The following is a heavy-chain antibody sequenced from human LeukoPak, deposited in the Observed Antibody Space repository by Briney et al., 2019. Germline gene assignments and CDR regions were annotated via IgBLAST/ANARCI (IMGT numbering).Heavy chain of an antibody. D-gene: IGHD5-12*01. V-gene: IGHV4-34*01. Sequence: PSETLSLTCAVYGGSFSGYYWSWIRQPPGKGLEWIGEINHSGSTNYNPSLKSRVTISVDTSKNQFSLKLSSVTAADTAVYYFAGGRGYSGYDYGYWGQGTLVTVSS. CDR2: INHSGST. CDR3: AGGRGYSGYDYGY. CDR1: GGSFSGYY. J-gene: IGHJ4*02.